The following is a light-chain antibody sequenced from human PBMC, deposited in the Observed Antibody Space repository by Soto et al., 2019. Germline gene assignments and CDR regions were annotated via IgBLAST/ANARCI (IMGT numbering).Light chain of an antibody. CDR1: QSISSY. Sequence: DVQTTQTPSSLSASVGDRVTITCRASQSISSYLNWYQQKPGKAPKLLIYAASSLQSGVPSRFSGSGSGTDFTLTISSLQPEDFATYYCQQSYSTPTFGGGTKVDIK. V-gene: IGKV1-39*01. J-gene: IGKJ4*01. CDR3: QQSYSTPT. CDR2: AAS.